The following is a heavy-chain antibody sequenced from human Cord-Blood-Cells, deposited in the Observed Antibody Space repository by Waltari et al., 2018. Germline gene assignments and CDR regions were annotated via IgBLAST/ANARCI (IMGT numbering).Heavy chain of an antibody. V-gene: IGHV1-3*01. J-gene: IGHJ4*02. D-gene: IGHD4-17*01. Sequence: QVQLVQSGAEVKKPGASVKVSCKASGYPFTSYAMHWVRQDPGQRLEWMGWINAGNGNTKYSQKFQGRVTITRDTSASTAYMELSSLRSEDTAVYYCARTLYGDPYYFDYWGQGTLVTVSS. CDR3: ARTLYGDPYYFDY. CDR2: INAGNGNT. CDR1: GYPFTSYA.